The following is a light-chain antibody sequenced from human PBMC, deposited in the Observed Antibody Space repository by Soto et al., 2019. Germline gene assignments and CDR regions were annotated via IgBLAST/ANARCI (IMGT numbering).Light chain of an antibody. CDR1: SSDVGGYDF. V-gene: IGLV2-11*01. Sequence: QSVLTQPRSVSGSPGQSVTISCTGTSSDVGGYDFVSWYQQHPGKPPKLMISDVSKRPSGVPDRFSGSKSGNTASLTISGLQAEDEADYYCCSYAGDLALFGGGTKVTVL. CDR2: DVS. CDR3: CSYAGDLAL. J-gene: IGLJ2*01.